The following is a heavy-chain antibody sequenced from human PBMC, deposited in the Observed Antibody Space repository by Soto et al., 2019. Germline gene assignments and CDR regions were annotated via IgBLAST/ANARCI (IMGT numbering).Heavy chain of an antibody. V-gene: IGHV1-2*04. J-gene: IGHJ4*02. Sequence: QVQLVQSGAEVKKPGASVKVSCKSSGYTFIGYYIHWVRQAPGQGLERMGWINPNSGGAKYSQKFQAWVTMTSDTSISTAYMELSRLKSDDTAVYYCARSGCGYDLGVYWGQGTLVTVSS. CDR1: GYTFIGYY. CDR3: ARSGCGYDLGVY. D-gene: IGHD5-12*01. CDR2: INPNSGGA.